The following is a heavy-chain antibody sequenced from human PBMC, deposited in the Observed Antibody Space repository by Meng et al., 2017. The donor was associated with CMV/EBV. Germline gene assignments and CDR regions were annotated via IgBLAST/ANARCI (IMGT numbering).Heavy chain of an antibody. CDR3: AKDLALWFGELLYAYGMDV. CDR2: ISWNSGSI. Sequence: GGSLRLSCAASGFTFSSYSMNWVRQAPGKGLEWVSGISWNSGSIGYADSVKGRFTISRDNAKNSLYLQMNSLRAEDTAVYYCAKDLALWFGELLYAYGMDVWGQGTTVTVSS. J-gene: IGHJ6*02. V-gene: IGHV3-48*04. D-gene: IGHD3-10*01. CDR1: GFTFSSYS.